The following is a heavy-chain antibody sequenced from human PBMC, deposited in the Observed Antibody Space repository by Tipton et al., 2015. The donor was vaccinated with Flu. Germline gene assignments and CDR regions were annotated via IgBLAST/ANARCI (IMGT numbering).Heavy chain of an antibody. CDR2: IIPILGIA. Sequence: QLVQSGAEVKKPGSSVKVFCKASGGTFSSYAISWVRQAPGQGLEWMGRIIPILGIANYAQKFQGRVTITADKSTSTAYMELSSLRSEDTAVYYCARDNYYYDSSGYPDPWGQGTLVTVSS. V-gene: IGHV1-69*09. CDR3: ARDNYYYDSSGYPDP. D-gene: IGHD3-22*01. J-gene: IGHJ5*02. CDR1: GGTFSSYA.